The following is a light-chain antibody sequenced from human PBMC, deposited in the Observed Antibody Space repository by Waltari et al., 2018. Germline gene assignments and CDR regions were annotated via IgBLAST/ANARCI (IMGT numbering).Light chain of an antibody. J-gene: IGLJ1*01. V-gene: IGLV3-1*01. CDR2: QDN. CDR1: NLGDKF. CDR3: QAWDSGTAV. Sequence: SYELTQPPSVSVSPGQTASISCSGDNLGDKFASWYQQKPGQSPLLVIYQDNRRPSGIPWRFSGANSGNTATLIISGTQAMDEADYYCQAWDSGTAVFGTGTKVTVL.